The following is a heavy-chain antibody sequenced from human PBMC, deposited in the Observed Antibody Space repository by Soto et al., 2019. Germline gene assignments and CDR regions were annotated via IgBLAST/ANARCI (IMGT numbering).Heavy chain of an antibody. CDR2: ISYDGSNK. D-gene: IGHD3-22*01. CDR1: GFTFSSYG. CDR3: AKDRSYDSSGFDY. J-gene: IGHJ4*02. Sequence: RLSCAASGFTFSSYGMHWVRQAPGKGLEWVAVISYDGSNKYYADSVKGRFTISRDNSKNTLYLQMNSLRAEDTAVYYCAKDRSYDSSGFDYWGQGTLVTVSS. V-gene: IGHV3-30*18.